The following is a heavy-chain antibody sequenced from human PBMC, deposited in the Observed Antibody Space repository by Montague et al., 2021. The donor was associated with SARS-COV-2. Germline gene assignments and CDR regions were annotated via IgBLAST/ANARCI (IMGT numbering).Heavy chain of an antibody. V-gene: IGHV4-34*01. CDR1: SGSFNDYY. Sequence: SETLSLTCAVYSGSFNDYYWTWVRQSPGKGLEWIGEINHSGNAKYNPSLQDRVTISGDKSKNQFSLKLNSATAADTATYYCARGQVTIFGILIVFPAAGPLDSWGRGTTVTVSS. J-gene: IGHJ6*02. CDR3: ARGQVTIFGILIVFPAAGPLDS. CDR2: INHSGNA. D-gene: IGHD3-3*01.